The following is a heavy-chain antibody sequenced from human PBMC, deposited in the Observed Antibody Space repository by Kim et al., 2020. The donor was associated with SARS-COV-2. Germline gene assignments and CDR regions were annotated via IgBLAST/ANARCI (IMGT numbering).Heavy chain of an antibody. J-gene: IGHJ6*02. CDR3: VVAATYYYYGMDV. Sequence: SETLSLTCAVSGGSISSSNWWSWVRQPPGKGLEWIGEIYHSGSTNYTPSLKSRVTISVDKSKNQFSLKLSSVTAADTAVYYGVVAATYYYYGMDVWGQGTTVTVSS. CDR1: GGSISSSNW. CDR2: IYHSGST. D-gene: IGHD2-15*01. V-gene: IGHV4-4*02.